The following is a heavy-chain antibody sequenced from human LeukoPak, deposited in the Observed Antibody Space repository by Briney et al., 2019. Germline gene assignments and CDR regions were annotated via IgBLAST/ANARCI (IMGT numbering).Heavy chain of an antibody. D-gene: IGHD2-2*01. CDR2: ISGSGGST. Sequence: GGSLRLSCAASGFTFSSYAMGWVRQAPGKGLDWVSAISGSGGSTYYADSVKGRFNISRDNSKNTLYLQMNSLRAEDTAVYYCAKLEKIGYCSSTSCRYFDYWGQGTLVTVSS. CDR3: AKLEKIGYCSSTSCRYFDY. CDR1: GFTFSSYA. J-gene: IGHJ4*02. V-gene: IGHV3-23*01.